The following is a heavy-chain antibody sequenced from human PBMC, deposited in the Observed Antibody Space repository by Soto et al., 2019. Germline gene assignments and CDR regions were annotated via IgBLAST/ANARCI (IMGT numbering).Heavy chain of an antibody. J-gene: IGHJ5*02. D-gene: IGHD1-7*01. V-gene: IGHV4-39*01. CDR3: ARFGLELRANWFDP. CDR1: GRSISSSSYY. CDR2: IYSSGST. Sequence: QLQLQESGPGLVKPSETLSLTCTVSGRSISSSSYYWGWIRQPPGKGLEAIGSIYSSGSTYYNPSLKGRVTISVDTSKNQFSLKLSSVTAADTAVYYCARFGLELRANWFDPWGQGTLVTVSS.